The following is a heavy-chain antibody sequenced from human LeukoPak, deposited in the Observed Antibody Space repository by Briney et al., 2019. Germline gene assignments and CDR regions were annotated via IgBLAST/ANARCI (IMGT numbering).Heavy chain of an antibody. D-gene: IGHD3-22*01. Sequence: PSETLSLTCAVYGGSFSGYYWSWIRQPPGKGLEWIGEINHSGSTNYNPSLKSQVTISVDTSKNQFSLKLSSVTAADTAVYYCARGRRGYYDSSGSTKNDYWGQGTLVTVSS. CDR1: GGSFSGYY. J-gene: IGHJ4*02. CDR3: ARGRRGYYDSSGSTKNDY. CDR2: INHSGST. V-gene: IGHV4-34*01.